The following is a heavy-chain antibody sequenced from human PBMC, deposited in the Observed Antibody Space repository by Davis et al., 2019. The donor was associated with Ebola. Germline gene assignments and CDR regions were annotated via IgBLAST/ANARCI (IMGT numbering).Heavy chain of an antibody. D-gene: IGHD3-22*01. Sequence: PGKSLKISCAASGFTFSSYAMSWVRQAPGKGLEWVSSISSSSSYIYYADSVKGRFTISRDNAKNSLYLQMNSLRAEDTAVYYCAKGDSSGYTYYFDYWGQGTLVTVSS. J-gene: IGHJ4*02. CDR2: ISSSSSYI. V-gene: IGHV3-21*01. CDR3: AKGDSSGYTYYFDY. CDR1: GFTFSSYA.